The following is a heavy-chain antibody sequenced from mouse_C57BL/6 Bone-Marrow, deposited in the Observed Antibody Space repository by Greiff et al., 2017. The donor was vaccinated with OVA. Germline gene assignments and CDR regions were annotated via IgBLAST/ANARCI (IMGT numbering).Heavy chain of an antibody. CDR3: ARVAYYSNYGAMDY. D-gene: IGHD2-5*01. V-gene: IGHV7-1*01. CDR2: SRNKANDYTT. J-gene: IGHJ4*01. Sequence: EVKVVESGGGLVQSGRSLRLSCATSGFTFSDFYMEWVRQAPGKGLEWIAASRNKANDYTTEYSASVKGRFIVSRDTSQSILYLQMNALRAEDTAIYYCARVAYYSNYGAMDYWGQGTSVTVSS. CDR1: GFTFSDFY.